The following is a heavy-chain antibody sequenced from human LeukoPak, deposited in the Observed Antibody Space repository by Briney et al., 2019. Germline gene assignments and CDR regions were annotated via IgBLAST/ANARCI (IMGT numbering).Heavy chain of an antibody. CDR2: INHSGST. J-gene: IGHJ5*02. V-gene: IGHV4-34*01. D-gene: IGHD3-16*01. CDR3: TRNDYICCSRLFDL. Sequence: PSETLSLTCAVYGGSFSGYYWRWMRQPPGRGGEWIGEINHSGSTNYNPSLKRRGSISVDTSKNQFSLKLSSVSAGDTAVDYCTRNDYICCSRLFDLWGQGTLVTVSS. CDR1: GGSFSGYY.